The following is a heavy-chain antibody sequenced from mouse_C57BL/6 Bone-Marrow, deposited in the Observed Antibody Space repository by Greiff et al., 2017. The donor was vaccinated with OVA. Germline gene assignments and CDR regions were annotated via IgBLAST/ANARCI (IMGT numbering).Heavy chain of an antibody. J-gene: IGHJ2*01. V-gene: IGHV1-55*01. CDR2: IYPGSGST. CDR1: GYTFTSYW. D-gene: IGHD1-1*01. Sequence: QVQLQQPGAELVKPGASVKMSCKASGYTFTSYWITWVKQRPGQGLEWIGDIYPGSGSTNYNEKFKSKATLTVDTSSSTAYMQLSSLTSEDSAVYYCARSLGRFITTVGDYWGQGTTLTVSS. CDR3: ARSLGRFITTVGDY.